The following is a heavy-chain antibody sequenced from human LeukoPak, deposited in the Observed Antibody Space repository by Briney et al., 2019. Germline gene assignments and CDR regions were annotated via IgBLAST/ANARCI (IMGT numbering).Heavy chain of an antibody. CDR3: ASLDKGNDVVFDY. Sequence: ASVKASCKASGYTFSGHYMHWVRQAPGQGLEWMGWINPNSGGTNYAQKFQGRVTMTRDTSISTAYMELSRLRSDDTAVYYCASLDKGNDVVFDYWGQGTLVTVSS. D-gene: IGHD1-1*01. V-gene: IGHV1-2*02. CDR1: GYTFSGHY. CDR2: INPNSGGT. J-gene: IGHJ4*02.